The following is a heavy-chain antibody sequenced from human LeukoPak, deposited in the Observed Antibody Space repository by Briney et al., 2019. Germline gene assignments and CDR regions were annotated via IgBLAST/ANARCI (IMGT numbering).Heavy chain of an antibody. CDR2: IYYSGST. V-gene: IGHV4-31*03. D-gene: IGHD2-8*01. CDR1: GGSISSDGYY. CDR3: ARGGPPKYHGWFDP. J-gene: IGHJ5*02. Sequence: TLSLTCTVSGGSISSDGYYWSWIRQHPGKGLEWIGYIYYSGSTYYNPSLKSRVTISVDTSKNQFSLKLSSVTAADTAVYYCARGGPPKYHGWFDPWGQGTLVTVSS.